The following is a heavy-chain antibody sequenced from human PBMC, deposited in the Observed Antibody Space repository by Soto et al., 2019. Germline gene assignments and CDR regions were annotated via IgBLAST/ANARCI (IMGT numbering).Heavy chain of an antibody. D-gene: IGHD1-26*01. V-gene: IGHV3-33*01. CDR3: ARDHLYSGADGFFDY. CDR2: IWYDGSKK. CDR1: GFSFNTYA. J-gene: IGHJ4*02. Sequence: QVHLVESGGGLVQPGRSLRLSCAASGFSFNTYAMHWVRQAPCKWLEWGAVIWYDGSKKYYADSLKDRFTISRDNSKNTLYLQVNSLSADDTDVYYCARDHLYSGADGFFDYWGQGTLVTVSS.